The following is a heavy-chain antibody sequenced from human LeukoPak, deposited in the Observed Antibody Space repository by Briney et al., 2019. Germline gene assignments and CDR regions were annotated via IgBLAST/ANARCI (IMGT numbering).Heavy chain of an antibody. D-gene: IGHD3-10*01. CDR1: GGSFSSGGYY. V-gene: IGHV4-31*03. CDR2: IYYSGST. CDR3: ASGELKPYYFDY. Sequence: SETLSLTCTVSGGSFSSGGYYWSWIRQHPGKGLEWIGYIYYSGSTYYNPSLKSRVTISVDTSKTQFSLKLSSLTAADTAVYYCASGELKPYYFDYWGQGTLVTVSS. J-gene: IGHJ4*02.